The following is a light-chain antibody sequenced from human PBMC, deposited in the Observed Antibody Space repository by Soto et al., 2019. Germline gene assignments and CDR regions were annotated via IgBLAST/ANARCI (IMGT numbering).Light chain of an antibody. V-gene: IGLV2-23*01. CDR2: EGS. CDR1: SSGVENYNL. Sequence: QSALTQPASVSGSPGQSITLSCTRTSSGVENYNLVSWYQHRPGKAPKLIIYEGSQRPSGVSDRFSGSKSGNTASLTISGLRAEEEADSYCSSYAGAVVFGGGTKLTVL. J-gene: IGLJ2*01. CDR3: SSYAGAVV.